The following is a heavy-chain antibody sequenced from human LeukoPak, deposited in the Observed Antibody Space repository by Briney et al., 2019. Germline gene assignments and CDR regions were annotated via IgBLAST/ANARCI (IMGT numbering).Heavy chain of an antibody. V-gene: IGHV3-11*01. CDR1: GFTFSDYD. CDR2: INNIGTTI. D-gene: IGHD3-22*01. Sequence: PGGSLRLSCAASGFTFSDYDMSWIRQTPGKGLEWVSFINNIGTTIYYADPVKGRFTISRDNAENSLYLQMSSLRVEDTAVYYCARVPHYYDSSAYRRSGNYFNCWGQGTLVTVSS. J-gene: IGHJ4*02. CDR3: ARVPHYYDSSAYRRSGNYFNC.